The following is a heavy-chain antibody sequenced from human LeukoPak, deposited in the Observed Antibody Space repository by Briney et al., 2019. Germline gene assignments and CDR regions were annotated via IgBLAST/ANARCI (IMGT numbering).Heavy chain of an antibody. V-gene: IGHV3-53*01. J-gene: IGHJ5*02. D-gene: IGHD3-10*01. CDR2: IYSGGST. Sequence: GGSLRLSCAASGFTVSSNYMSWVRQAPGKGLEWVSVIYSGGSTYYADSVKGRFTTSTDKSKNTLCLQMNTLRAEDTAVYYCARSTMVRGVRFDPWGQGTLVTVSS. CDR3: ARSTMVRGVRFDP. CDR1: GFTVSSNY.